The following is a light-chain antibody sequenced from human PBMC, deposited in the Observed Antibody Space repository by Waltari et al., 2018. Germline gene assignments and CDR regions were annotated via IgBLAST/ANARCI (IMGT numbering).Light chain of an antibody. V-gene: IGKV3D-20*02. CDR1: QSVSSSY. Sequence: GTLSCRASQSVSSSYLAWYQQKPGQAPRPLIYGASNRATDIPDRFTGSGSGTEFTLTISSLQAEDFAVYYCQERGRTFGQGTKVEIK. CDR2: GAS. J-gene: IGKJ1*01. CDR3: QERGRT.